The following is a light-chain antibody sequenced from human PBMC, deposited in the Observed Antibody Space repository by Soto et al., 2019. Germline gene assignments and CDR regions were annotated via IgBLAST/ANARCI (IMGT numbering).Light chain of an antibody. CDR2: DVT. Sequence: QSVLTQPRSVSASPGQSVTISCTGTNSDVGGYNYVSWYQQYPGKAPKVMIYDVTKRPSGVPDRFSGSKSGNTASLTISGLQTEDEADYYCCSYTGFYYYVLGNGTKLTVL. J-gene: IGLJ1*01. CDR1: NSDVGGYNY. V-gene: IGLV2-11*01. CDR3: CSYTGFYYYV.